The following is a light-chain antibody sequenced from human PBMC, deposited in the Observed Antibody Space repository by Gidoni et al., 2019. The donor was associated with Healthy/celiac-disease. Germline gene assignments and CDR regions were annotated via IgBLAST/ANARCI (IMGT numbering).Light chain of an antibody. CDR1: SSNIGSNT. CDR3: AAWDDSLNGRV. J-gene: IGLJ3*02. CDR2: SNN. V-gene: IGLV1-44*01. Sequence: QSVLTQPPSASGTPGPGVTISCSGSSSNIGSNTVNWYQQPPGTAPKLLIYSNNQRPSGVPDRFSGSKSGTSASLAISGLQSEDEADYYCAAWDDSLNGRVFGGGTKLTVL.